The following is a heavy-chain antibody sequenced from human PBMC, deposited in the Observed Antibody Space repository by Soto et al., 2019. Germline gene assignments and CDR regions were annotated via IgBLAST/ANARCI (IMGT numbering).Heavy chain of an antibody. J-gene: IGHJ6*02. CDR1: GYTFTSYG. Sequence: ASVKVSCKASGYTFTSYGISWVRQAPGQGLEWMGWISAYNGNTNYAQKLQGRVTMTTDTSTSTAYMELRSLRSDDTAVYYCARVGRVVVAAANYYYYGMDVWGQGTTVTVSS. CDR2: ISAYNGNT. D-gene: IGHD2-2*01. V-gene: IGHV1-18*01. CDR3: ARVGRVVVAAANYYYYGMDV.